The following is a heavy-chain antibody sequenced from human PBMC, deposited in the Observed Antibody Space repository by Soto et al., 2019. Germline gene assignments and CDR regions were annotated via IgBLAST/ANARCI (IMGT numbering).Heavy chain of an antibody. CDR3: AREDGDYVLSPLFDP. Sequence: QVQLVESGGGVVQPGRSLRLSCAASGFTCSSYAMHWVRQAPGKGLEGVAVISYDGSNTYYADSVKGRFTISRDNSNNTLYLQMNSLRSEDTAVYYCAREDGDYVLSPLFDPWGQGTLVTVSS. D-gene: IGHD4-17*01. J-gene: IGHJ5*02. CDR1: GFTCSSYA. V-gene: IGHV3-30-3*01. CDR2: ISYDGSNT.